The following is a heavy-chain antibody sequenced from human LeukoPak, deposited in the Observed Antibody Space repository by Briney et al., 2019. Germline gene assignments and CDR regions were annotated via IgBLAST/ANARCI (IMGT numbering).Heavy chain of an antibody. Sequence: SETLSLTCSVSGGSISSYYWSWIRQPPGKGLEWIGYIYYSGSTNYNPSLKSRVTISGDTSKNQFSPKLRSVTAADTAVYYCARDRVGRQLVGRKNNYYYMDVWGKGTTVTISS. J-gene: IGHJ6*03. V-gene: IGHV4-59*01. CDR2: IYYSGST. D-gene: IGHD6-13*01. CDR3: ARDRVGRQLVGRKNNYYYMDV. CDR1: GGSISSYY.